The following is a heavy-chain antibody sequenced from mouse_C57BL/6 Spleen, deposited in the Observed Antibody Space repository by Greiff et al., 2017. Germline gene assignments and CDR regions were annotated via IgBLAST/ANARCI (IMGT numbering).Heavy chain of an antibody. Sequence: QVQLKQSGAELVKPGASVKISCKASGYAFSSYWMNWVKQRPGKGLEWIGQIYPGDGDTNYNGKFKGKATLTADKSSSTAYMQLSSLTSEDSAVYFCARGELLRRYYFDYWGQGTTLTVSS. V-gene: IGHV1-80*01. J-gene: IGHJ2*01. CDR3: ARGELLRRYYFDY. D-gene: IGHD1-2*01. CDR1: GYAFSSYW. CDR2: IYPGDGDT.